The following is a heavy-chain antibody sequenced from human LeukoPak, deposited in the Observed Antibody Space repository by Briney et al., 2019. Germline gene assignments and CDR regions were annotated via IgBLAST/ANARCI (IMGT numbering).Heavy chain of an antibody. CDR2: INSDGSST. V-gene: IGHV3-74*01. D-gene: IGHD2-15*01. Sequence: GGSLRLSCAASGFTFSSYWMHWVRHAPGKGLVWVSRINSDGSSTSYADSVKGRFTISRDNAKNTLYLQMNSLRAEDTAVYYCAKEGVSYCSGGSCYSDYWGQGTLVTVSS. J-gene: IGHJ4*02. CDR1: GFTFSSYW. CDR3: AKEGVSYCSGGSCYSDY.